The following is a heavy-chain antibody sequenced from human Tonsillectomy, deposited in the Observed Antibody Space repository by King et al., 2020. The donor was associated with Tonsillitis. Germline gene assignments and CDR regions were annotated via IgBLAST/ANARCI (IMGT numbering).Heavy chain of an antibody. CDR1: GYSFTSYW. D-gene: IGHD3-22*01. J-gene: IGHJ4*02. V-gene: IGHV5-10-1*03. CDR2: IDPSDSYT. CDR3: ARDPYFHDSSGFDY. Sequence: VQLVQSGAEVKKPGESLRISCKGSGYSFTSYWISWVRQMPGKGLEWMGRIDPSDSYTKYSPSFEGHVTISADKSMSTAYLQWSSLKASDTAMYYCARDPYFHDSSGFDYWGQGTLVTVSS.